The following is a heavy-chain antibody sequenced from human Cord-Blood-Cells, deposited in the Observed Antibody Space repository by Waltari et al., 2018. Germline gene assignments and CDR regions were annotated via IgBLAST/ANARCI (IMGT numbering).Heavy chain of an antibody. CDR1: GYSISSGYY. Sequence: QVQLQESGPGLVKPSETLSLTCAVSGYSISSGYYWGWIRQPPGRGLEWIGSIYHSGSTYYNPSLKSRVTISVDTSKNQFSLKLSSVTAADTAVYYCARIGGDYDILTGYYYFDYWGQGTLVTVSS. CDR3: ARIGGDYDILTGYYYFDY. J-gene: IGHJ4*02. CDR2: IYHSGST. V-gene: IGHV4-38-2*01. D-gene: IGHD3-9*01.